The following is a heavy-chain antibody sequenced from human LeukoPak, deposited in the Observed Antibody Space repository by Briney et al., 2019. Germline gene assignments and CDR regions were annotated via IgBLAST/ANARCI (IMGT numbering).Heavy chain of an antibody. Sequence: PGGSLRLSCAASGFTVSSNYMSWVRQAPGKGLEWVSLISWDGGSTYYADSVKGRFTISRDNSKNSLYLQMNSLRTEDTALYYCAKDGSRYSYAPTTIDYWGQGTLVTVSS. CDR2: ISWDGGST. D-gene: IGHD5-18*01. V-gene: IGHV3-43*01. CDR1: GFTVSSNY. CDR3: AKDGSRYSYAPTTIDY. J-gene: IGHJ4*02.